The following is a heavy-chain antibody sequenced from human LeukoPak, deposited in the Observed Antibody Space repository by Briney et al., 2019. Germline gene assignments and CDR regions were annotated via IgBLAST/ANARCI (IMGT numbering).Heavy chain of an antibody. CDR2: IKQDGSEK. J-gene: IGHJ4*02. D-gene: IGHD3-22*01. V-gene: IGHV3-7*01. CDR3: ARGRSYDSRATNGY. CDR1: GFTFSSYW. Sequence: HPGGSLRLSCAASGFTFSSYWMSWVRQAPGKGLEWVANIKQDGSEKYYVDSVKGRFTISRDNAKNSMYLQMNSLRAEDTAVYYCARGRSYDSRATNGYWGQGTLVTVSS.